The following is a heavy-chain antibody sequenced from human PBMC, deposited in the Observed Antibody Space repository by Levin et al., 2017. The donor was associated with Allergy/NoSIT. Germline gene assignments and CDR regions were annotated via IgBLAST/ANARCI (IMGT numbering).Heavy chain of an antibody. Sequence: GGSLRLSCAASGFTFSDYYMSWIRQAPGKGLEWLSYISGSGTIMYYADSVRGRFTISRDNAKNSLYLQMNSLRAEDTAVYYCARKIGTGDYDDYGFSYWGRGTLVTVSS. J-gene: IGHJ4*02. CDR1: GFTFSDYY. CDR2: ISGSGTIM. V-gene: IGHV3-11*01. CDR3: ARKIGTGDYDDYGFSY. D-gene: IGHD4-17*01.